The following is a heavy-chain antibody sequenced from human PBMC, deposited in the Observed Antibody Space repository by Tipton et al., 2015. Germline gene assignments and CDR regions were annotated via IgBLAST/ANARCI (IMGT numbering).Heavy chain of an antibody. Sequence: VQLVQSGAEVKKPGESLKISCQGSGYRFTSYWIGWVRQMPGKGLEWMGIIYPGDSHTRYNPSFQGQVTISADKSISTAYLQWNSLKASDTAMYYCARLGLDTSWWVDYWGQGTLVTVSS. CDR1: GYRFTSYW. J-gene: IGHJ4*02. CDR3: ARLGLDTSWWVDY. D-gene: IGHD2-8*02. CDR2: IYPGDSHT. V-gene: IGHV5-51*01.